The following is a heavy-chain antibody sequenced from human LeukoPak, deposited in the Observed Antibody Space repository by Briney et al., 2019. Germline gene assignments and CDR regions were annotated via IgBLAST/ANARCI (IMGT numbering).Heavy chain of an antibody. J-gene: IGHJ4*02. CDR2: INHNGNVN. D-gene: IGHD1-26*01. CDR1: GFTFSSYW. V-gene: IGHV3-7*01. CDR3: ARFGATGYASLNY. Sequence: GGSLRLSCAASGFTFSSYWMNWARQAPGKGLEWVASINHNGNVNYYVDSVKGRFTISRDNAKNSLYLQMNSLRAEDTAVYYCARFGATGYASLNYWGQGTLVTVSS.